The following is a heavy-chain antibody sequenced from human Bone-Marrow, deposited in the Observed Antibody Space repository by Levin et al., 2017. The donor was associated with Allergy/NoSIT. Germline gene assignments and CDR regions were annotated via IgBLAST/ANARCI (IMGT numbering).Heavy chain of an antibody. D-gene: IGHD3-16*01. V-gene: IGHV3-7*01. Sequence: PGESLKISCAASGFTFSSYVMTWIRQVPGKGLEWVATIQQDGNEKYYVDSVKGRFTISRDNAKNSLYLQMNSLRAEDTAVYYCARGGPWGSLDYWGQETLITVSS. CDR3: ARGGPWGSLDY. CDR1: GFTFSSYV. J-gene: IGHJ4*02. CDR2: IQQDGNEK.